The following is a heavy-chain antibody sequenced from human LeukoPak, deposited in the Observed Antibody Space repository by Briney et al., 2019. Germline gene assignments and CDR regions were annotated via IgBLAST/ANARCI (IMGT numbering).Heavy chain of an antibody. CDR1: GGSISSSSYY. CDR3: ATHVVVAANNNWFDH. J-gene: IGHJ5*02. CDR2: IYYSGST. Sequence: SETLSLTCTVSGGSISSSSYYWGWIRQPPGKGLEWIGSIYYSGSTYYNPSLKSRVTISVDTSKNQFSLKLSSVTAADTAVYYCATHVVVAANNNWFDHWGQGTLVTVSS. D-gene: IGHD2-15*01. V-gene: IGHV4-39*01.